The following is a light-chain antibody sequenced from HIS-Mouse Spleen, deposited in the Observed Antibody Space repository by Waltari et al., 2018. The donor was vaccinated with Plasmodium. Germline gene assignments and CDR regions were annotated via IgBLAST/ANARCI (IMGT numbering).Light chain of an antibody. CDR1: ALPKQY. Sequence: SYELTQPPSVSVSPGQTARITCSGDALPKQYAYWYQQKPGQAPVLVIYKDSARPSGIPDRFSGSSSGTTVTLTISGVQAEDGADYYCQSADSSGTPNWVFGGGTKLTVL. V-gene: IGLV3-25*03. CDR3: QSADSSGTPNWV. J-gene: IGLJ3*02. CDR2: KDS.